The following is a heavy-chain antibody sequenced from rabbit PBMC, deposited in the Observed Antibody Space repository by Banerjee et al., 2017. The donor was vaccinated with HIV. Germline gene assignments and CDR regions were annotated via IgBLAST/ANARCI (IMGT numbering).Heavy chain of an antibody. J-gene: IGHJ4*01. Sequence: QEQLEESGGDLVKPGASLTLTCTASGLDFSSSDWICWVRQAPGKGLEWIGCINTGSGNTYYASWAKGRFTISKTSSTTVTLQMTSLTAADTATYFCARSYAGVIGWNFDLWGQGTLVTVS. CDR2: INTGSGNT. CDR1: GLDFSSSDW. V-gene: IGHV1S45*01. CDR3: ARSYAGVIGWNFDL. D-gene: IGHD4-2*01.